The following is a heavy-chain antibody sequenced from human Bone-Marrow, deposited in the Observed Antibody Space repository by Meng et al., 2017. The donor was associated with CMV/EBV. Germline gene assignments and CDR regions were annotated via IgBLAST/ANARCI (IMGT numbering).Heavy chain of an antibody. CDR1: GYSFANYW. Sequence: GESLKISCEGSGYSFANYWIGWVRQLPGKGLEWMGIIYPDDSDTRYSPSFQGQVTISADKSISTAYLQWSSLKASDTAMYYCARRITIFGVAGNWFDPWGQGTLVTV. D-gene: IGHD3-3*01. J-gene: IGHJ5*02. CDR3: ARRITIFGVAGNWFDP. V-gene: IGHV5-51*01. CDR2: IYPDDSDT.